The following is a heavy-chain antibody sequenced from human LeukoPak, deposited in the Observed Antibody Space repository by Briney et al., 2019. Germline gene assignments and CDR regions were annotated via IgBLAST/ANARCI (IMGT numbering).Heavy chain of an antibody. Sequence: SVKVSCKASGGTFSSYAISWVRQAPGQGLEWMGRIIPILGIANYAQKFQGRVTITADRSTSTAYMELSSLRSEDTAVYYCARSGYGGLHDYWGQGTLVTVSS. CDR1: GGTFSSYA. V-gene: IGHV1-69*04. CDR3: ARSGYGGLHDY. D-gene: IGHD4-23*01. J-gene: IGHJ4*02. CDR2: IIPILGIA.